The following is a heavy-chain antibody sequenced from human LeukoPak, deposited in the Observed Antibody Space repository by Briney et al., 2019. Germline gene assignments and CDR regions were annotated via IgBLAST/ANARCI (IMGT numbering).Heavy chain of an antibody. CDR3: ARGGPNYHDSSPHWFDP. J-gene: IGHJ5*02. V-gene: IGHV4-59*01. D-gene: IGHD3-22*01. CDR2: IYYSGST. Sequence: PSETLSLTCTVSGVSISSYYWSWIRQPPGKGLEWIGYIYYSGSTNYNPSLNSRVTISIDTSRNQFSLKLSSVTAADTAVYFCARGGPNYHDSSPHWFDPWGQGTLVTVSS. CDR1: GVSISSYY.